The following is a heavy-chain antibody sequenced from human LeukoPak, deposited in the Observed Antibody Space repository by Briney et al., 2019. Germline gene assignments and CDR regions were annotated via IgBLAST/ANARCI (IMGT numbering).Heavy chain of an antibody. J-gene: IGHJ5*02. CDR1: GGSISSSSYY. V-gene: IGHV4-39*01. CDR3: AAGSYSNWFDP. Sequence: SSETLSLTCTVSGGSISSSSYYWGWIRQPPGKGLEWIVSIYYSGSTYYNPSLKSRVTISVDTSKNQFSLKLSSVTAADTAVYYCAAGSYSNWFDPWGQGTLVTVSS. D-gene: IGHD6-13*01. CDR2: IYYSGST.